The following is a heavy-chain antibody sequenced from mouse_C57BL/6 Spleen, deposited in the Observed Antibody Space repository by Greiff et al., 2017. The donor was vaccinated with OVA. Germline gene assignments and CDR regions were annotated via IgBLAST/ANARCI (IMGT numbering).Heavy chain of an antibody. V-gene: IGHV7-1*01. CDR3: ARDSYGAMDY. J-gene: IGHJ4*01. CDR2: SRNKANDYTT. D-gene: IGHD1-1*02. Sequence: EVQLVESGGGLVQSGRSLRLSCATFGFTFSDFYMEWVRQAPGKGLEWIAASRNKANDYTTEYSASVKGRFIVSRDTSQSILYLQMNALRAEDTAIYYCARDSYGAMDYWGQGTSVTVSS. CDR1: GFTFSDFY.